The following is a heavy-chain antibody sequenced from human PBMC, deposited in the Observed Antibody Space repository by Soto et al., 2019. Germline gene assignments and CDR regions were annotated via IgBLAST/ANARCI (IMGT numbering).Heavy chain of an antibody. J-gene: IGHJ6*02. CDR1: SISIRSGGYY. CDR2: IHYSGST. V-gene: IGHV4-31*03. CDR3: ARHETYYDILTGYYYYYYGMDV. D-gene: IGHD3-9*01. Sequence: SVTLSLTCTVASISIRSGGYYWTWIRQHPGKGLECICYIHYSGSTYYNPSLKSRVTISVDTSKNQFSLKLSSVTAADTAVYYCARHETYYDILTGYYYYYYGMDVWGQGTTVT.